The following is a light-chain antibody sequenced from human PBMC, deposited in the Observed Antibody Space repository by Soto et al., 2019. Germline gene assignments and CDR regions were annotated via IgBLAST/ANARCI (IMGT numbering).Light chain of an antibody. CDR2: EVS. J-gene: IGLJ3*02. Sequence: QSVLTQPASVSGSPGQSITISCTGTSSDVGGYNYVSWYQQQPDKAPKLMIYEVSNRPSGVSNRFSGSKSGNTASLTISGLQAEDEADYYCTSYTTSSTHWVFGGGTKLTVL. V-gene: IGLV2-14*01. CDR3: TSYTTSSTHWV. CDR1: SSDVGGYNY.